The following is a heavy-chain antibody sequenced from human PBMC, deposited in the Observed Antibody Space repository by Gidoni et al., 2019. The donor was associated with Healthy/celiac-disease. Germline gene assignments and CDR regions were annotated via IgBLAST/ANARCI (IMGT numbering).Heavy chain of an antibody. CDR2: ISGSGGST. J-gene: IGHJ4*02. D-gene: IGHD2-2*02. CDR1: GFTFRSFA. Sequence: EVQLLESGGGLVQPGGSLRLSCAASGFTFRSFAMSWVRQAPGKGLEWVSAISGSGGSTYYADSVKGRFTISRDNSKNTLYLQMNSLRAEDTAVYYCAKGVVVVPAAILVYFDYWGQGTLVTVSS. V-gene: IGHV3-23*01. CDR3: AKGVVVVPAAILVYFDY.